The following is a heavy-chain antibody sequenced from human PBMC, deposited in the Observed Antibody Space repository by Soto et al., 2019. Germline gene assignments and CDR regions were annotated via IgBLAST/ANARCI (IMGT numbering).Heavy chain of an antibody. V-gene: IGHV1-18*01. Sequence: GASVKVSCKASGYTFTSCGISWVRQAPGQGLEWMGWISAYNGNTNYAQKLQGRVTMTTDSSTSTAYMELRSLRSDDTAVYYCARYPGPFYYGSGSHNLDWGQGTLVTVSS. CDR1: GYTFTSCG. CDR2: ISAYNGNT. D-gene: IGHD3-10*01. J-gene: IGHJ4*02. CDR3: ARYPGPFYYGSGSHNLD.